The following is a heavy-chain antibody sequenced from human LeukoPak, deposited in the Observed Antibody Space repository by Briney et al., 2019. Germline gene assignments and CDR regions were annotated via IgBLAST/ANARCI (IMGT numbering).Heavy chain of an antibody. CDR2: ISGSGGST. V-gene: IGHV3-23*01. D-gene: IGHD6-13*01. CDR3: ANQVIAAAGTFDY. Sequence: GGSLGLSCAASGFTFSSYAMSWVRQAPGKGLEWVSAISGSGGSTYYADSVKGRFTISRDNSKNTLYLQMNSLRAEDTAVYYCANQVIAAAGTFDYWGQGTLVTVSS. CDR1: GFTFSSYA. J-gene: IGHJ4*02.